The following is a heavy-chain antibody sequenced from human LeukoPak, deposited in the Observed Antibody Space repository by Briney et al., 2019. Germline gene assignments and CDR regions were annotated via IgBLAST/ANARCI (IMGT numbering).Heavy chain of an antibody. J-gene: IGHJ4*02. Sequence: SVKVACKASGGTFSSYAISWVRQAPGQGLEWMGRIIPIFGTANYAQKFQGRVTITTDESTSTAYMELSSMRSEDTAVYYCARDLRATGHFDYWGQGTLVTVSS. CDR2: IIPIFGTA. CDR1: GGTFSSYA. CDR3: ARDLRATGHFDY. D-gene: IGHD1-26*01. V-gene: IGHV1-69*05.